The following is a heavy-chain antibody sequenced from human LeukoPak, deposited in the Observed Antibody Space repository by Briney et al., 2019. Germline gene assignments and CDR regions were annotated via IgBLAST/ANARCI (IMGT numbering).Heavy chain of an antibody. D-gene: IGHD6-19*01. CDR2: ISGSSGST. J-gene: IGHJ4*02. Sequence: GGSLRLSCAASGFTFSSYAMSWVRQAPGKGLEWVSAISGSSGSTYYADSVKGRFTISRDNSKNTLYLQMNSLRAEDTAVYYCAREGYSSGWYYFDYWGQGTLVTVSS. CDR3: AREGYSSGWYYFDY. CDR1: GFTFSSYA. V-gene: IGHV3-23*01.